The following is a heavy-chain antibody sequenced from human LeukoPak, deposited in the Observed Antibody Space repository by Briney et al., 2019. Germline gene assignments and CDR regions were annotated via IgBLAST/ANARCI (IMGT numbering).Heavy chain of an antibody. CDR1: GYTFNTYG. D-gene: IGHD4/OR15-4a*01. J-gene: IGHJ4*02. CDR2: INTYNGNT. Sequence: ASVTVSCKASGYTFNTYGISWVRQPPGQGLEWMGWINTYNGNTGYAQKFQGRVTMTTDTSTSTAYMELRSLRSDDTAVYYCARDANSIRDYWGQGTLVTVSS. V-gene: IGHV1-18*01. CDR3: ARDANSIRDY.